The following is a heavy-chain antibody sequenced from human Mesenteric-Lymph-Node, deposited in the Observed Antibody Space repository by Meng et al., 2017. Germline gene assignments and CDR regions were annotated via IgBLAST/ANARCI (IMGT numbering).Heavy chain of an antibody. D-gene: IGHD5-18*01. V-gene: IGHV3-74*01. CDR2: INSDGSST. CDR1: GFTFSSYW. CDR3: AREAEDSYGYNYFDY. J-gene: IGHJ4*02. Sequence: GESVKSACAASGFTFSSYWMHWVRQAPGKGLVWVSRINSDGSSTSYADSVKGRFTISRDNAKNSLYLQMNSLRAEDTAVYYCAREAEDSYGYNYFDYWGQGTLVTVSS.